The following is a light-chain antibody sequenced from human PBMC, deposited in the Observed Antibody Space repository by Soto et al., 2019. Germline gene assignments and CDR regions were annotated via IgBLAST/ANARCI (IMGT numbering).Light chain of an antibody. CDR1: QSGTSSY. J-gene: IGKJ1*01. CDR2: GAS. CDR3: QQYGSSPRT. Sequence: EIVLTQSPGTPPFSPGERSTLSCRSSQSGTSSYLAWYQQKPGQAPRLLIYGASRRAAGIPDRFSGSGSGTDFTLTISRLEPEDFAVYYCQQYGSSPRTFGQGTKVDIK. V-gene: IGKV3-20*01.